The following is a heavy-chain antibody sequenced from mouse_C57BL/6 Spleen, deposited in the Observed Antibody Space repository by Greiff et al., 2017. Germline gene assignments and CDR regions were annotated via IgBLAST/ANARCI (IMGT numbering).Heavy chain of an antibody. D-gene: IGHD1-1*01. Sequence: QVQLQQPGAELVKPGASVKLSCKASGYTFTSYWMQWVKQRPGQGLEWIGEIDPSDSYTNYNQKFKGKATLTVDTSSSTAYMQLSSLTSEDSAVYYCARTTVVGDCYAMDYWGQGTSVTVSS. J-gene: IGHJ4*01. CDR1: GYTFTSYW. V-gene: IGHV1-50*01. CDR2: IDPSDSYT. CDR3: ARTTVVGDCYAMDY.